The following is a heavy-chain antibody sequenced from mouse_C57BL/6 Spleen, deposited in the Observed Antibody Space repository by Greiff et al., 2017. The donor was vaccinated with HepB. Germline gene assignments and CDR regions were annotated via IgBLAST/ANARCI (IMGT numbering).Heavy chain of an antibody. CDR1: GYTFTDYY. D-gene: IGHD2-1*01. Sequence: EVQLQQSGPVLVKPGASVKMSCKASGYTFTDYYMNWVKQSHGKSLEWIGVINPYNGGTSYNQKFKGKATLTVDKSSSTAYMELNSLTSEDSAVYYCARSTLFSTGFAYWGQGTLVTVSA. CDR2: INPYNGGT. V-gene: IGHV1-19*01. J-gene: IGHJ3*01. CDR3: ARSTLFSTGFAY.